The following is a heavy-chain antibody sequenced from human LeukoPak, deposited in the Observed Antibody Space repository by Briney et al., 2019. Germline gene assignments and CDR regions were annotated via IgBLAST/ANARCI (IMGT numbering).Heavy chain of an antibody. CDR2: INPNSGNT. Sequence: ASVKVSCKASGYTFTGYYMHWVRQAPGQGLEWMGWINPNSGNTNYAQRLQGRVTMTRDTSISTAYMELSRLRSDDTAVYYCARGLTGMRAYYYYYMDVWGKGRTVTAYS. V-gene: IGHV1-2*02. D-gene: IGHD1-20*01. J-gene: IGHJ6*03. CDR1: GYTFTGYY. CDR3: ARGLTGMRAYYYYYMDV.